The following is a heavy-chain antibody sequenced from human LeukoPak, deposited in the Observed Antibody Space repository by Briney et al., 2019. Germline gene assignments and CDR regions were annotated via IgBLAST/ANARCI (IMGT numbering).Heavy chain of an antibody. D-gene: IGHD5-18*01. CDR2: IYYSGST. Sequence: PSETLSLTCTVSGGSISRYYWSWIRQPPGKGLEWIGYIYYSGSTNYNPSLKSRVTISVDTSKNQFSLKLSSVTAADTAVYYCARTTEGGYSYGYFYYYMDVWGKGTTVTISS. CDR1: GGSISRYY. J-gene: IGHJ6*03. V-gene: IGHV4-59*01. CDR3: ARTTEGGYSYGYFYYYMDV.